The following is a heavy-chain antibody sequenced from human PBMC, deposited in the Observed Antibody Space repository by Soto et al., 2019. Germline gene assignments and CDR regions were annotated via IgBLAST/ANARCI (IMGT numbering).Heavy chain of an antibody. D-gene: IGHD6-13*01. J-gene: IGHJ5*02. CDR2: IIPIFGTA. V-gene: IGHV1-69*13. CDR3: ARVWAAGTSGWFDP. Sequence: VASVKVSCKASGGTFSSYAISWVRQAPGQGLEWMGGIIPIFGTANYAQKFQGRVTITADESTSTAYMELSSLRSEDTAVYYCARVWAAGTSGWFDPWGQGTLVTVSS. CDR1: GGTFSSYA.